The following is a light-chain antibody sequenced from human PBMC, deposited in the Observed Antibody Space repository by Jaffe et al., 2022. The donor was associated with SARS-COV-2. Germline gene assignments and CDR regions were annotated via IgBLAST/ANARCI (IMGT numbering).Light chain of an antibody. CDR1: QSVSSN. Sequence: DIVMTQSPATLSVSPGERATLSCRASQSVSSNLAWYQHKPGQAPRLLIYDASTRATGIPARFSGSGSGTEFTLTISSLQSEDFAVYYCQQYNFWYTFGQGTKLEI. CDR3: QQYNFWYT. CDR2: DAS. V-gene: IGKV3-15*01. J-gene: IGKJ2*01.